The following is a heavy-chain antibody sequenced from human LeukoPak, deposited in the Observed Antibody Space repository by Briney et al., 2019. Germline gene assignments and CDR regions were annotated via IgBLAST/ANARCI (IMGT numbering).Heavy chain of an antibody. CDR2: IIPIFGTA. Sequence: GASVKVSCKASGGTFSSYAISWVRQAPGQGLEWMGGIIPIFGTANYAQKFQGRVTITADESTSTAYMELSSLRSGDTAVYYCASGGRVPVASQLDYWGQGTLVTVSS. CDR1: GGTFSSYA. V-gene: IGHV1-69*13. CDR3: ASGGRVPVASQLDY. D-gene: IGHD6-19*01. J-gene: IGHJ4*02.